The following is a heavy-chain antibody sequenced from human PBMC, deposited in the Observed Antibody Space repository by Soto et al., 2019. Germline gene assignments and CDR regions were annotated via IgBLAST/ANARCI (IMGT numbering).Heavy chain of an antibody. J-gene: IGHJ4*02. CDR3: AKALYYYGSGSYYYFDY. D-gene: IGHD3-10*01. CDR1: GFTFSSYA. V-gene: IGHV3-23*01. Sequence: GESLKISCAASGFTFSSYAMSWVRQAPGKGLEWVSAISGSGGSTYYADSVKGRFTISRDNSKNTLYLQMNSLRAEDTAVYYCAKALYYYGSGSYYYFDYWGQGTLVTVSS. CDR2: ISGSGGST.